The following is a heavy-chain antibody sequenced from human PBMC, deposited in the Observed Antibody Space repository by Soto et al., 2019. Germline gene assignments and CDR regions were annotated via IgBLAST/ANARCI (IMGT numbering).Heavy chain of an antibody. Sequence: QVQLVESGGGVVQPWRSLRLSCAASGFTFSSYGMHWVRQAPGKGLEWVAVIWYDGSNKYYADSVKGRFTISRDNSKNTLYLQMNSLRAEDTAVYYCARGGGSYREGVTYYFDYWGQGTLVTVSS. D-gene: IGHD1-26*01. CDR3: ARGGGSYREGVTYYFDY. CDR2: IWYDGSNK. V-gene: IGHV3-33*01. CDR1: GFTFSSYG. J-gene: IGHJ4*02.